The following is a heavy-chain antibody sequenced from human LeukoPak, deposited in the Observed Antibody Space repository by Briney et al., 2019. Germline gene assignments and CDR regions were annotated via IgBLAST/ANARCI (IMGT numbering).Heavy chain of an antibody. Sequence: SGTLSLTCADHGGSFSGYYWSWIRQPPGKGLEWIGEINHSGSTNYNPSLKSRVTISVDTSKNQFSLKLSSVTAADTAVYYCARAAAAGRGGNWFDPWGQGTLVTVSS. CDR2: INHSGST. V-gene: IGHV4-34*01. CDR3: ARAAAAGRGGNWFDP. CDR1: GGSFSGYY. D-gene: IGHD6-13*01. J-gene: IGHJ5*02.